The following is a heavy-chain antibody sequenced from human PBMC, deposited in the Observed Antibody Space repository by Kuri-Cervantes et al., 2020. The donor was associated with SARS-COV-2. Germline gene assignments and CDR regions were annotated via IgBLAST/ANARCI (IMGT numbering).Heavy chain of an antibody. D-gene: IGHD3-22*01. Sequence: SQTLSLTCAVYGGSFSGYYWSWIRQPPGKGLEWIGEINHSGSTNYNPSLKSRVTISVDTSKNQFSPKLSSVTAADTAVYYCAREYYYDSSGYYYTRYYYYYGMDVWGQGTTVTVSS. CDR3: AREYYYDSSGYYYTRYYYYYGMDV. CDR2: INHSGST. J-gene: IGHJ6*02. CDR1: GGSFSGYY. V-gene: IGHV4-34*01.